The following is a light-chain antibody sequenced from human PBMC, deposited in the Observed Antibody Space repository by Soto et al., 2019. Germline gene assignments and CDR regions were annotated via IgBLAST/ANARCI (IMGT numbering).Light chain of an antibody. J-gene: IGLJ3*02. CDR2: GVS. CDR1: SSDVGKYNY. CDR3: SSYTSRSTWL. V-gene: IGLV2-14*01. Sequence: QSVLTQPASVSGSPGQSITISCTGTSSDVGKYNYVSWYQQHPGKAPKLMIYGVSNRPPEVSSRFSGSKSGNTASLTISGLQAEDEADYHCSSYTSRSTWLFGGGTKLTVL.